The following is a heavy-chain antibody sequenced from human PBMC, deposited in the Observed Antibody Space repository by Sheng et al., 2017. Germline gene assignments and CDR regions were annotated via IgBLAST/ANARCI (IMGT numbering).Heavy chain of an antibody. Sequence: EVQLIESGGGLVQPGRSLRLSCVASGFNFDIYEILWVRQAPGRGLEWLSYISGNGNTIFYADSVKGRFTISRDNAKSTLYLQMNSLRADDTAVYYCARDFAYRRWFDPWGQGTLVTVSS. J-gene: IGHJ5*02. CDR1: GFNFDIYE. D-gene: IGHD1-26*01. CDR3: ARDFAYRRWFDP. CDR2: ISGNGNTI. V-gene: IGHV3-48*03.